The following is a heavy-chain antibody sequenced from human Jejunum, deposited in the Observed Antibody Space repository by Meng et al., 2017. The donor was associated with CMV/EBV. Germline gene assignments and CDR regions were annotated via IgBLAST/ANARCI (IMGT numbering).Heavy chain of an antibody. D-gene: IGHD5-12*01. Sequence: SGGSISNYYWSWIRQSPGKGLEWIGYIHSSGPTSYNLSLKSRVSMSLDTSKNRFSLKLTSVTAADTAVYYCARDRGYSHGYELAYWGQGTLVTVSS. CDR2: IHSSGPT. V-gene: IGHV4-59*01. CDR1: GGSISNYY. CDR3: ARDRGYSHGYELAY. J-gene: IGHJ4*02.